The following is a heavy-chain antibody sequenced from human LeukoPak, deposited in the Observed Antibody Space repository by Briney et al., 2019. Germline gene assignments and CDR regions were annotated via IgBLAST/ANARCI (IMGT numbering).Heavy chain of an antibody. V-gene: IGHV3-53*01. D-gene: IGHD6-13*01. Sequence: GGSLRLSCAASGFSVNSNYMTWVRQAPGKGLEWVSVVYTGGSTYYADSVKGRFTISRVNSKNTLYLQMNSLRAEDTAVYYCAVSYSSSWYRSFDYWGQGTLVTVSS. CDR2: VYTGGST. J-gene: IGHJ4*02. CDR3: AVSYSSSWYRSFDY. CDR1: GFSVNSNY.